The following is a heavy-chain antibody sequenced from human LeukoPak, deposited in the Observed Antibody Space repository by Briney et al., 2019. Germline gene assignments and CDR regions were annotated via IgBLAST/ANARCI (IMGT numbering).Heavy chain of an antibody. V-gene: IGHV3-30*18. D-gene: IGHD3-10*01. CDR1: GFTFSNCG. CDR3: VKEQGSGYYRTADY. CDR2: ITYDGETR. J-gene: IGHJ4*02. Sequence: PGGSLRLSCAASGFTFSNCGMHWVRQAPGKGLEWVGVITYDGETRYFGDSVKGRFTISRDTSKSTLYLQMNSLGAEDTAVYYCVKEQGSGYYRTADYWGQGTLVTVSS.